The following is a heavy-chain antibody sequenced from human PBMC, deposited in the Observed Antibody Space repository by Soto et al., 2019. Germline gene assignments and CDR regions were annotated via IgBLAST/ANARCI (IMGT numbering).Heavy chain of an antibody. J-gene: IGHJ6*02. V-gene: IGHV3-33*01. Sequence: GGSLRLSCAASGFTFSSYGMHWVRQAPGKGLEWVAVIWYDGSNKYYADSVKGRFTISRDNSKNTLYLQMNSLRAEDTAVYYCARLGVTTEYGMDVWGQGTTVTV. CDR1: GFTFSSYG. CDR3: ARLGVTTEYGMDV. CDR2: IWYDGSNK. D-gene: IGHD4-4*01.